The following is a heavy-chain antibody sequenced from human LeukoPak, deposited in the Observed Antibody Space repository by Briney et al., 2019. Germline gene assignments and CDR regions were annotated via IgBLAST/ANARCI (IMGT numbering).Heavy chain of an antibody. Sequence: GGSLRLSCAASGLSFSIYAMNWVRQAPGKGLEWVGRSRNKADSYTTEHAASVKGRFTISRDDSKNSLYLQMNYLKTEDTAVYYCARGGLYGGSSAFDFWGQGTLVTVSS. V-gene: IGHV3-72*01. J-gene: IGHJ4*02. CDR1: GLSFSIYA. D-gene: IGHD4-23*01. CDR2: SRNKADSYTT. CDR3: ARGGLYGGSSAFDF.